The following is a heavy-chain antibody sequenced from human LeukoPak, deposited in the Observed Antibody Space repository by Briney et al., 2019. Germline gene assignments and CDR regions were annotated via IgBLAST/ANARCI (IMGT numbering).Heavy chain of an antibody. CDR2: IYYSGST. V-gene: IGHV4-39*07. J-gene: IGHJ3*02. CDR3: ARSVDRDAFDI. D-gene: IGHD4-23*01. Sequence: SETLSLTCTVSGGSISSYYWGWIRQPPGKGLEWIGSIYYSGSTYYNPSLKSRVTISVDTSKNQFSLKLSSVTAADTAVYYCARSVDRDAFDIWGQGTMVTVSS. CDR1: GGSISSYY.